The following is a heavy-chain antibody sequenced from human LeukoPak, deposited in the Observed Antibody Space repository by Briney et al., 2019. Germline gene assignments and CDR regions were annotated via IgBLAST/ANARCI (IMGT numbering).Heavy chain of an antibody. V-gene: IGHV1-18*01. J-gene: IGHJ6*02. CDR2: ISAYNGNT. CDR1: GYTFTSYG. D-gene: IGHD2-15*01. Sequence: VASVKVSCKASGYTFTSYGISWVRQAPGQGLEWMGWISAYNGNTNYAQKLQGRVTMTTDTSTSTAYMELRSLRSDDTAVYYCARDGYCSGGSRYPPERFYYYGMDVWGQGTTVTVSS. CDR3: ARDGYCSGGSRYPPERFYYYGMDV.